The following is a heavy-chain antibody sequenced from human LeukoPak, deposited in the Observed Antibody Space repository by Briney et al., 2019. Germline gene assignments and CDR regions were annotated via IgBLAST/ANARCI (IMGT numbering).Heavy chain of an antibody. CDR2: IYYTGST. V-gene: IGHV4-59*01. Sequence: SETLSLTCTVSGGSISSYYWSWIRQPPGKGLEWIGYIYYTGSTNYNPSLKSRVTISVDTSKNQFSLKLNSVTAADTAVYYCAIGKVGAVTLFDYWGQGTLVTVSS. CDR3: AIGKVGAVTLFDY. J-gene: IGHJ4*02. CDR1: GGSISSYY. D-gene: IGHD2-21*02.